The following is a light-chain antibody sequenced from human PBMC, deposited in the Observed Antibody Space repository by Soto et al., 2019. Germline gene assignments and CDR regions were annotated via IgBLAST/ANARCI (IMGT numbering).Light chain of an antibody. CDR3: QHYSIWPPT. CDR2: YAS. CDR1: ESVHRN. J-gene: IGKJ3*01. Sequence: EMVMTQSPATLSVSPGERVTLSCRASESVHRNLAWYQQKPGQGPSLLIYYASTRATGVPDRFTGSGSGTEFTLTISSLQFEDFGVYHCQHYSIWPPTFGPGTKVEIK. V-gene: IGKV3-15*01.